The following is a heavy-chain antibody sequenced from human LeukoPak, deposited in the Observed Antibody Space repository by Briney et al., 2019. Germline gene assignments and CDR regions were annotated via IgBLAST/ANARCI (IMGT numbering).Heavy chain of an antibody. V-gene: IGHV3-21*01. D-gene: IGHD5-18*01. CDR1: GFTFSSYS. Sequence: PGGSLRLSCAASGFTFSSYSMNWVRQAPGKGLEWVSSISSSSSYIYYADSVKGRFTNSRDNAKNSLYLQMNSLRAEDTAVYYCARDPPDTPDPYYYYGMDVWGQGTTVTVSS. J-gene: IGHJ6*02. CDR3: ARDPPDTPDPYYYYGMDV. CDR2: ISSSSSYI.